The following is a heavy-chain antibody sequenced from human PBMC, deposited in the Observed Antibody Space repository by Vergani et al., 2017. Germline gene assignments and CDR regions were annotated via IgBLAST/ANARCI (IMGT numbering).Heavy chain of an antibody. CDR1: GFTFTSYH. Sequence: QVQLVQSGAEVKKPGASVRVSCKASGFTFTSYHIHWVRLATGQGLEWMGWINPKNGLTKYAQRFQGRVSLTRDTSITTAFMELSSLRSDDTAMYYCTSFPTETSEYYDSTGYYHRFFEKWGQGTLVTVSS. CDR2: INPKNGLT. D-gene: IGHD3-16*01. J-gene: IGHJ4*02. V-gene: IGHV1-2*02. CDR3: TSFPTETSEYYDSTGYYHRFFEK.